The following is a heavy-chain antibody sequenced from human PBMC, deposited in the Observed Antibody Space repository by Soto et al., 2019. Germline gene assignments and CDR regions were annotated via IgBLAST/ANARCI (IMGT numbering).Heavy chain of an antibody. V-gene: IGHV1-69*13. CDR1: GGTFSSYA. CDR2: IIPIFGTA. CDR3: ARDPGTIFGSFARGMGV. J-gene: IGHJ6*02. Sequence: GASVKVSCKASGGTFSSYAISWVRQAPGQGLEWMGGIIPIFGTANYAQKFQGRVTITADESTSTAYMELSSLRSEDTAVYYCARDPGTIFGSFARGMGVWGQGTTVTVSS. D-gene: IGHD3-3*01.